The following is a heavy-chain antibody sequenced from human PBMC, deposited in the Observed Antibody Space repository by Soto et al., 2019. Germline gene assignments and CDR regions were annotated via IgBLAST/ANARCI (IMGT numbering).Heavy chain of an antibody. CDR3: AREPQGIAAALDY. CDR2: ISSSGSFI. V-gene: IGHV3-21*01. Sequence: PGGSLRLSCAASGFTFRTYGVNWVRRAPGGGLEWVASISSSGSFIYYADSVKGRFTISRDDAEKSLYLQMNSLRAEDTALYYCAREPQGIAAALDYWGQGTLVTV. J-gene: IGHJ4*02. D-gene: IGHD6-13*01. CDR1: GFTFRTYG.